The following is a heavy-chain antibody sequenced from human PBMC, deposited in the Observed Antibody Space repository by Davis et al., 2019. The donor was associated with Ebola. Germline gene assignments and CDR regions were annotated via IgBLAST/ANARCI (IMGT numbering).Heavy chain of an antibody. D-gene: IGHD3-22*01. CDR1: GGTFSSYA. J-gene: IGHJ4*02. CDR3: ATSRDYYDSSGYSF. V-gene: IGHV1-69*10. CDR2: INPNSGGT. Sequence: SVKVSCKASGGTFSSYAISWVRQAPGQGLEWMGWINPNSGGTNYAQKFQGRVTITADKSTSTAYMELSSLRSEDTAVYYCATSRDYYDSSGYSFGGQGTLVTVSS.